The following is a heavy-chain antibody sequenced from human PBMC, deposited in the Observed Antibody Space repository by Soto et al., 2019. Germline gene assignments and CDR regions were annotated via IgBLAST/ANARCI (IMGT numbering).Heavy chain of an antibody. CDR3: AREGLTTEAVC. CDR1: GGTFSSYT. J-gene: IGHJ4*02. Sequence: QVQLVQSGAEVMKPGSSVKVSCKASGGTFSSYTMSWVRQAPGQGLEWMGRIIPILGIANYAQKFQGRVTITADKSTSTAYMELSSLRSEDTAVYYCAREGLTTEAVCWGQGTLVTVSS. V-gene: IGHV1-69*08. CDR2: IIPILGIA. D-gene: IGHD4-17*01.